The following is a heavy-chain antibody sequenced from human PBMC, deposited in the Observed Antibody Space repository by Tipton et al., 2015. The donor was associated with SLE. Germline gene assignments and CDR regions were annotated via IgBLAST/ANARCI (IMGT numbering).Heavy chain of an antibody. V-gene: IGHV3-48*03. J-gene: IGHJ6*04. CDR1: GFSFSSYE. D-gene: IGHD6-19*01. CDR3: AKEFIGYSSGWYGDYYYGMDV. CDR2: IGGSVSGE. Sequence: GSLRLSCVASGFSFSSYEMSWVRQAPGKGLEWISYIGGSVSGESYADSVKGRFTISRDNAKNSLYLQMNSLRAEDTAVYYCAKEFIGYSSGWYGDYYYGMDVWGKGTTVTVFS.